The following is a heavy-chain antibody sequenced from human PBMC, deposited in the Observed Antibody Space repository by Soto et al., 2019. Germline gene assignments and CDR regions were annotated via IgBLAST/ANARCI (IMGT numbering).Heavy chain of an antibody. V-gene: IGHV4-4*02. CDR2: IYHSGST. Sequence: QVQLQESGPGLVKPSGTLSLTCAVSSGSISSSNWWSWVRQPPGKGLEWIGEIYHSGSTNYNPSLKKGFTIEVDKPRTRYSWKTSLVTPAATAGNYWATNIQLEAYNCFDPWGRETLVPVSS. CDR3: ATNIQLEAYNCFDP. J-gene: IGHJ5*02. CDR1: SGSISSSNW. D-gene: IGHD1-1*01.